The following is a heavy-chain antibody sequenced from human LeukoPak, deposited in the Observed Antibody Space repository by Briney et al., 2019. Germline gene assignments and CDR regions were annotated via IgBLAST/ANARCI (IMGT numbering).Heavy chain of an antibody. J-gene: IGHJ5*02. CDR2: INSDGSST. CDR3: ASGIVGAYALAR. CDR1: GFTFSSYG. D-gene: IGHD1-26*01. V-gene: IGHV3-74*01. Sequence: GGSLRLSCAASGFTFSSYGMHWVRQAPGKGLVWVSRINSDGSSTSYADSVKGRFTISRDNAKNTLYLQMNSLRAEDTAVYYCASGIVGAYALARWGQGTLVTVSS.